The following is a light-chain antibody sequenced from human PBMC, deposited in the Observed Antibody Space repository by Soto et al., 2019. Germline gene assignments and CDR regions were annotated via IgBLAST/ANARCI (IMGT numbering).Light chain of an antibody. V-gene: IGLV2-8*01. CDR3: KSYAGSNTQD. CDR1: KNDIGVYDF. J-gene: IGLJ1*01. CDR2: EVV. Sequence: QAVRTQPPSACGSPGQAVTISCTRTKNDIGVYDFVSWYQHHPGKAPRLIIYEVVQRPSGVPDRFSGSKSGNTASLTVSGLQAADEADYFCKSYAGSNTQDFGSGTEVTV.